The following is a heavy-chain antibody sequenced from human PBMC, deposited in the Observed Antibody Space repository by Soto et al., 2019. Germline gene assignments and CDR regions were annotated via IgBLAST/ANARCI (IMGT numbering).Heavy chain of an antibody. D-gene: IGHD6-6*01. CDR2: IDPSDSYT. Sequence: PGESLKISCQGSGYSFTSYWISWVRQMPGKGLEWMGRIDPSDSYTNYSPSFQGHVTISADKSISTAYLQWSSLKASDTAMYYCARHSGDYSSSPPFDYWGQVTRGTVSS. CDR3: ARHSGDYSSSPPFDY. J-gene: IGHJ4*02. CDR1: GYSFTSYW. V-gene: IGHV5-10-1*01.